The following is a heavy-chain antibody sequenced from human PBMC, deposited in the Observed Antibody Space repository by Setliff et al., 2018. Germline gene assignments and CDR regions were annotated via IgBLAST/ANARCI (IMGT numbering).Heavy chain of an antibody. V-gene: IGHV4-30-4*08. J-gene: IGHJ4*02. CDR1: GGSISSGDYY. Sequence: SETLSLTCTVSGGSISSGDYYWSWIRQPPGKGLEWIGYIYSSGSTYYNPSLKSRVSISVDTSKNQFSLKLTSVTAADTAVYYCAGGRRYDYGWDFDYWGQGTLVTVSS. CDR2: IYSSGST. D-gene: IGHD4-17*01. CDR3: AGGRRYDYGWDFDY.